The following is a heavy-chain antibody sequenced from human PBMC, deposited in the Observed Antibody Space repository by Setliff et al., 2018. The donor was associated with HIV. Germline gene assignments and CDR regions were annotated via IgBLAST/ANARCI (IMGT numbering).Heavy chain of an antibody. J-gene: IGHJ4*02. D-gene: IGHD6-19*01. CDR1: GGSSSTSDYY. V-gene: IGHV4-39*02. CDR2: IYYSGST. CDR3: ARSFGIAVAGYFDY. Sequence: SETLSLTCTVSGGSSSTSDYYWGWIRQPPGKGLEWIGSIYYSGSTYYTPSLKSRITISVDTSKNHFSLKLRSVTAADTAVYYCARSFGIAVAGYFDYWGQGTLVTVSS.